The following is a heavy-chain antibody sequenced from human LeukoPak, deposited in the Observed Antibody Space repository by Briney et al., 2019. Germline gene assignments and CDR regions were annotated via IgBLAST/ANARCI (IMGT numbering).Heavy chain of an antibody. CDR1: GYTFTGYF. CDR2: INPSGGST. D-gene: IGHD5-18*01. J-gene: IGHJ5*02. Sequence: ASVKVSCKASGYTFTGYFMHWVRQAPGQGLEWMGLINPSGGSTRYAQKLQGRVTMTRDMSTSTVYMELSSLRSEDTAVYYCARALPHRRLMDTTMEQHWFDPWGQGTLVTVSS. V-gene: IGHV1-46*01. CDR3: ARALPHRRLMDTTMEQHWFDP.